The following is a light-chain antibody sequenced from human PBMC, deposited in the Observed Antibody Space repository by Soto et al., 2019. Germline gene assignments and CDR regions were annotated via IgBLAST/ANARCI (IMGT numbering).Light chain of an antibody. CDR1: QSVSSY. CDR2: DAP. Sequence: EIVLTQPPTTLSLSPGERATLSCRASQSVSSYFAWYQQKPGQAPRLLLYDAPTRAAGIPARFSGSGSGTDFTLTIISLEPEDFAVYYCQQRSDWPLTFGGGTKVDIK. J-gene: IGKJ4*01. V-gene: IGKV3-11*01. CDR3: QQRSDWPLT.